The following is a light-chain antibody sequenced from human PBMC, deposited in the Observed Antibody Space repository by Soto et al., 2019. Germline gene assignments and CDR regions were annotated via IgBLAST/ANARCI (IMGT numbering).Light chain of an antibody. Sequence: QSALTQPPSASGSPGQSVTISCTGTSSDVGGYNYVSWYQQHPGKAPKLMIYEVNKRPSGVPDRFSGSKSGNTASLTVSGLQAEDEADYYCSSSAGISNLFGGGTKLTVL. V-gene: IGLV2-8*01. CDR3: SSSAGISNL. CDR1: SSDVGGYNY. CDR2: EVN. J-gene: IGLJ2*01.